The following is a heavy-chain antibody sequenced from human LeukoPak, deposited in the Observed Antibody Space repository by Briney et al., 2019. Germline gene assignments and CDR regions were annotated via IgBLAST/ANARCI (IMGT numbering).Heavy chain of an antibody. CDR3: ARDVEFRYGGYEVGTFDI. CDR1: GGSISSYY. CDR2: IYYTGSA. J-gene: IGHJ3*02. D-gene: IGHD5-12*01. Sequence: SETLSLTCTVSGGSISSYYWNWIRQSPGKGLEWIGLIYYTGSANYNPSLKSRVTISVDTYKNQFSLKLSSVTAADTAVYYCARDVEFRYGGYEVGTFDIWGQGTLVTVSS. V-gene: IGHV4-59*01.